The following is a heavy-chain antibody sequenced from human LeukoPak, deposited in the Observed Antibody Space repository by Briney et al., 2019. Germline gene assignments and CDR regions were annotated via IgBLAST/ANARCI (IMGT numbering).Heavy chain of an antibody. V-gene: IGHV3-21*01. CDR3: AKAGSHYGSGSLIDY. D-gene: IGHD3-10*01. CDR2: ISSSSSYI. Sequence: GGSLRLSCAASGFTFSSYSMNWVRQAPGKGLEWVSSISSSSSYIYYADSVKGRFTISRDNSKNTLYLQMNSLRAEDTAVYYCAKAGSHYGSGSLIDYWGQGTLVTVSS. J-gene: IGHJ4*02. CDR1: GFTFSSYS.